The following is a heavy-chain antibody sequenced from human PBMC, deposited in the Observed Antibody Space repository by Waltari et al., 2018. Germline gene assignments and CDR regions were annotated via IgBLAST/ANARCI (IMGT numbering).Heavy chain of an antibody. CDR1: GFPFSSYA. Sequence: QVQLVESGGGVVQPGRSLRLSCAASGFPFSSYALHWVRKAPGKGLEWVAVISYDGSNKYYADSVKGRLTISRDNSKNTLYLQMNSLRAEDTAVYYCASLVGAGTDAFDIWGQGTMVTVSS. D-gene: IGHD6-13*01. J-gene: IGHJ3*02. CDR3: ASLVGAGTDAFDI. CDR2: ISYDGSNK. V-gene: IGHV3-30-3*01.